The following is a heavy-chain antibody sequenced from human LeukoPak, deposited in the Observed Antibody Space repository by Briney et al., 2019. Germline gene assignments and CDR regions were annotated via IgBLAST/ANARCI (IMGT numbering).Heavy chain of an antibody. D-gene: IGHD3-10*01. V-gene: IGHV3-23*01. CDR2: ISGSGGST. CDR1: GFTFSSYG. Sequence: PGGSLRLSCAASGFTFSSYGMSWVRQAPGKGLEWVSAISGSGGSTYYADSVKGRFTISRDNSKNTLYLQMNSLRAEDTAVYYCAKVGASYYYGSGSYYGAFDIWGQGTMVTVSS. J-gene: IGHJ3*02. CDR3: AKVGASYYYGSGSYYGAFDI.